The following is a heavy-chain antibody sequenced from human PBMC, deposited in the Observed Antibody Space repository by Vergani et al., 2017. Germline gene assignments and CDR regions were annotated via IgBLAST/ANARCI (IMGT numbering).Heavy chain of an antibody. J-gene: IGHJ4*02. CDR3: ARQKGYSSSAFDY. D-gene: IGHD6-6*01. V-gene: IGHV3-30-3*01. Sequence: QVQLVESGGGVVQPGRSLRLSCAASGFTFSSYAMHWVRQAPGKGLEWVAVISYDGSNKYYADSVKGRFTISRDNSKNTLYLQMNSLRAEDTAVYDCARQKGYSSSAFDYWGQGTLVTVSS. CDR2: ISYDGSNK. CDR1: GFTFSSYA.